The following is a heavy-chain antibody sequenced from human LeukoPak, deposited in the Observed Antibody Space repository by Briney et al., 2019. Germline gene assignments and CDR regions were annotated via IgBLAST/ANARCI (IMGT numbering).Heavy chain of an antibody. D-gene: IGHD3-9*01. V-gene: IGHV3-23*01. Sequence: GGSLRLSCAASGFTFSSYAMSWVRRAPGKGLEWVSAISGSGGSTYYADSVKGRFTISRDNSKNTLYLQMNSLRAEDTAVYYCACKYYDILTGYYSFDYWGQGTLVTVSS. J-gene: IGHJ4*02. CDR3: ACKYYDILTGYYSFDY. CDR2: ISGSGGST. CDR1: GFTFSSYA.